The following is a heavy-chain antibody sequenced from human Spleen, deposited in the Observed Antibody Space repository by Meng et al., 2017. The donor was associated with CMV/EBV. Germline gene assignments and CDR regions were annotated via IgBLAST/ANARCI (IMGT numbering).Heavy chain of an antibody. CDR1: GGTSSSYA. J-gene: IGHJ4*02. CDR2: IIPILGIA. V-gene: IGHV1-69*10. CDR3: ARHYCSGGSCLGPFDY. Sequence: SVKVSCKASGGTSSSYAISWVRQAPGQGLEWMGGIIPILGIANYAQKFQGRVTITADKSTSTAYMELSSLRSEDTAVYYCARHYCSGGSCLGPFDYWGQGTLVTVSS. D-gene: IGHD2-15*01.